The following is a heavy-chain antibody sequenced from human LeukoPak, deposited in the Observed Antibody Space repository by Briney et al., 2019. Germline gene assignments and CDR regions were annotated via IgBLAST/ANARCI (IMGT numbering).Heavy chain of an antibody. CDR3: AKGVAVTGTSSWFDP. J-gene: IGHJ5*02. CDR2: ISGSGGST. Sequence: GGSLRLSCAASGFTLKNFIISWVRQAPGKGLEWVSAISGSGGSTYYADSVKGRFTISRDNSKNTLYLQMNSLRAEDTAVYYCAKGVAVTGTSSWFDPWGQGTLVTVSS. CDR1: GFTLKNFI. D-gene: IGHD6-19*01. V-gene: IGHV3-23*01.